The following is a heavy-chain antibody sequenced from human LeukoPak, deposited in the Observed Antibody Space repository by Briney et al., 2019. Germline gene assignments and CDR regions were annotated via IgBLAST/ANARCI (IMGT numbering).Heavy chain of an antibody. CDR3: ARDSSNYYYYYMDV. CDR1: GFTFSSYE. J-gene: IGHJ6*03. CDR2: ISSSGSTI. Sequence: GGSLRLSCAASGFTFSSYEMNWVRQAPGKGLEWVSYISSSGSTIYYADSVKGRFTISRDNSKNTLYLQMNSLRAEDTAVYYCARDSSNYYYYYMDVWGKGTTVTISS. V-gene: IGHV3-48*03.